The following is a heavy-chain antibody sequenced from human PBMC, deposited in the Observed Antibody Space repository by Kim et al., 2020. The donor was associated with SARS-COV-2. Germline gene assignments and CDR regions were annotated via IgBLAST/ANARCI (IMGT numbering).Heavy chain of an antibody. CDR1: GGSISSSSYY. CDR2: IYYSRST. V-gene: IGHV4-39*01. D-gene: IGHD2-21*01. Sequence: SETLSLTCTVSGGSISSSSYYWGWIRQPPGKGLEWIGSIYYSRSTYYNPSLKSRVTISVDTSKNQFSLKLSSVTAADTAVYYCARQGGSQVISSTRTEAGSNAFDIWGQGTMVTVSS. J-gene: IGHJ3*02. CDR3: ARQGGSQVISSTRTEAGSNAFDI.